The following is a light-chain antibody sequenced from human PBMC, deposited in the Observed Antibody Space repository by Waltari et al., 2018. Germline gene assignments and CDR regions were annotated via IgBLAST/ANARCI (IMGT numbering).Light chain of an antibody. CDR2: GAS. J-gene: IGKJ4*01. CDR1: QSVSSN. CDR3: QQYDNWPLT. Sequence: EIVMTQSPDTLSVSPGGRATLACRASQSVSSNFAWYQQRAGQAPRLLIYGASTRATGVPARFSASGSGTEFILTISSLQSEDFAVYYCQQYDNWPLTFGGGTKVEIK. V-gene: IGKV3-15*01.